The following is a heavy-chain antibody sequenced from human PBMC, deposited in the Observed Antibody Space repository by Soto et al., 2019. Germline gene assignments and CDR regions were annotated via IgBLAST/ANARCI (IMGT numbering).Heavy chain of an antibody. Sequence: GGSLRLSCAASGFTFSSYSMNWVRQAPWKGLEWVSSISSSSSYIYYADSVKGRFTISRDNAKNSLYLQMNSLRAEDTAVYYCARDSRYGRDAFDIWGQGTMVTVSS. CDR3: ARDSRYGRDAFDI. J-gene: IGHJ3*02. CDR1: GFTFSSYS. D-gene: IGHD1-1*01. CDR2: ISSSSSYI. V-gene: IGHV3-21*01.